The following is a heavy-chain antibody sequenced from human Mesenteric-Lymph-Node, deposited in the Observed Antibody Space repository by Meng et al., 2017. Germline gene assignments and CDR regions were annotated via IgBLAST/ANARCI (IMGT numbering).Heavy chain of an antibody. V-gene: IGHV3-74*01. D-gene: IGHD3-10*01. CDR1: GCSFSKYW. CDR3: ADITAGF. J-gene: IGHJ4*02. Sequence: EVQLVGSGGGLVQPGGSLRRSCAASGCSFSKYWMHWVRQAPGKGLVWVSFINTDGSNTAYADSVKGRFTISRDNAKNTLYLQMNSLRVEDTAIYYCADITAGFWGQGTLVTVSS. CDR2: INTDGSNT.